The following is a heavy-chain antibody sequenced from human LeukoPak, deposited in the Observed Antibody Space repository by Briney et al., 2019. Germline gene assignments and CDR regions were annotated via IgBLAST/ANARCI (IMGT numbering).Heavy chain of an antibody. V-gene: IGHV1-2*02. CDR1: GYTFTGYY. CDR3: ARNEFYYDSSGYYTP. Sequence: ASVKVSCKASGYTFTGYYMHWVRQAPGQGLEWMGWINPNSGGTNYAQKFQGRVTMTRDTSISTAYMELSSLRSEDTAVYYCARNEFYYDSSGYYTPWGQGTLVTVSS. D-gene: IGHD3-22*01. J-gene: IGHJ4*02. CDR2: INPNSGGT.